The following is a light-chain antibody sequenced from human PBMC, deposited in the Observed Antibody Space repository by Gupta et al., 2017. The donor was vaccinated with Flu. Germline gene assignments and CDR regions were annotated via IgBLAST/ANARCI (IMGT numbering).Light chain of an antibody. Sequence: DLTQSPATLSLSTGDRATLSCRASQSIRNFLAWYQQRPGQAPRLLIFDVFNRATGIPARCRGSGSGTDITLTISSVEPGDFAVYYCKLSSAFGGGTKVEIK. V-gene: IGKV3-11*01. J-gene: IGKJ4*01. CDR1: QSIRNF. CDR2: DVF. CDR3: KLSSA.